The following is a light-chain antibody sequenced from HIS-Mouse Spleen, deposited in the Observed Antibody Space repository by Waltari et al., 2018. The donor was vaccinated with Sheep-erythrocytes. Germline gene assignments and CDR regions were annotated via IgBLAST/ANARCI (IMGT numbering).Light chain of an antibody. CDR2: DAS. J-gene: IGKJ1*01. CDR3: QQFNNYPRT. CDR1: QGIISA. Sequence: AIQLTQSPSSLSASVGDRVTITCRASQGIISALAWYQRKPGKAPKLLIYDASSLESGVPSRFSGSGSGTDFTLTISSLQPEDFATYYCQQFNNYPRTFGQGTKVEIK. V-gene: IGKV1D-13*01.